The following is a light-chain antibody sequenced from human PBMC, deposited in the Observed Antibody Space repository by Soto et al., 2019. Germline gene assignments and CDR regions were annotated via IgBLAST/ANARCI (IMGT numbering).Light chain of an antibody. CDR2: GAS. J-gene: IGKJ1*01. CDR3: QQYSSTFWT. V-gene: IGKV3-20*01. CDR1: QSISSSY. Sequence: EIVLTQSPGTLSLSPGERTTLSCRASQSISSSYLAWYQQKPGQAPRLLVYGASSRATGIPDRFSGCGSGTDFTRTISRLEPEDFALYYCQQYSSTFWTLGQGTKVDIK.